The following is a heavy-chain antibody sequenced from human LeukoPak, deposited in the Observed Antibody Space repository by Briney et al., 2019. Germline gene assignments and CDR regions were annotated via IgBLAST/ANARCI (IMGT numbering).Heavy chain of an antibody. J-gene: IGHJ4*02. CDR2: INHDGTEK. D-gene: IGHD4-17*01. CDR1: ELTFSTYW. CDR3: AKTIGDFGVCFDY. Sequence: PGGSLRLSCEVSELTFSTYWMSWVRQAPGKGLEWVANINHDGTEKYYLDSVEGRFTISKDNAKSSLYLQMNSLRVDDTAMYYCAKTIGDFGVCFDYWGQGSLVTVSS. V-gene: IGHV3-7*02.